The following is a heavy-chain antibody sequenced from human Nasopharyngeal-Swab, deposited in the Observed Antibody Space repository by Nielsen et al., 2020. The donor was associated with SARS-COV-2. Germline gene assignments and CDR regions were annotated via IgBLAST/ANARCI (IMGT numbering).Heavy chain of an antibody. J-gene: IGHJ6*02. CDR3: ARDGLDYDFWSAYFMDV. D-gene: IGHD3-3*01. CDR1: GFKFSDYY. Sequence: GGSPRLSCAGTGFKFSDYYMNWIRQAPGKGLEWVSYISSSGSTIYYADSVKGRFTISRDNAKNSLYLQMNSLRAEDTAVYYCARDGLDYDFWSAYFMDVWGQGTTVTVSS. V-gene: IGHV3-11*04. CDR2: ISSSGSTI.